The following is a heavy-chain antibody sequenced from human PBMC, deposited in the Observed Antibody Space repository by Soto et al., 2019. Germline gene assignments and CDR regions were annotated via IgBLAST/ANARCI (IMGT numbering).Heavy chain of an antibody. CDR1: GFTFSSYA. D-gene: IGHD3-10*01. CDR2: ISGSGGST. V-gene: IGHV3-23*01. J-gene: IGHJ6*03. Sequence: GGSLRLSCAASGFTFSSYAMSWVRQAPGKGLEWVSAISGSGGSTYYADSVKGRFTISRDNSKNTLYLQMNSLRAEDTAVYYCAKKHGPGGITMVRGVRIEGYYMDVWGKGTTVTVSS. CDR3: AKKHGPGGITMVRGVRIEGYYMDV.